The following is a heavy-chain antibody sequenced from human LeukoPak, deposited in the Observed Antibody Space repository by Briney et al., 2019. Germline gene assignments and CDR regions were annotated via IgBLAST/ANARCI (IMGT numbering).Heavy chain of an antibody. V-gene: IGHV4-34*01. CDR3: ARALRWLQSNYYYYYGMDV. CDR1: GGSFRGYY. J-gene: IGHJ6*02. Sequence: PSETLSLTCAVYGGSFRGYYWSWIRQPPGKGLEWIGEINHSGSTNYNPSLKSRVTISVDTSKNQFSLKLSSVTAADTAVYYCARALRWLQSNYYYYYGMDVWGQGPAVTVSS. CDR2: INHSGST. D-gene: IGHD5-12*01.